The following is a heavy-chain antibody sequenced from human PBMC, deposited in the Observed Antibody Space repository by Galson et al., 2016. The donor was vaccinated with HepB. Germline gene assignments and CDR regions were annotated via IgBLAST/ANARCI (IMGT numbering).Heavy chain of an antibody. D-gene: IGHD2-21*02. V-gene: IGHV4-59*03. J-gene: IGHJ3*01. CDR3: ATTYCGGDCYHVYAFDF. CDR1: GDSISKYY. CDR2: THYSGST. Sequence: LSLTCSVSGDSISKYYCSWIRQPPGKALEWIGYTHYSGSTDYNSSLKSRITMSVDTSKNQFSLKLSSVTAADTALYYCATTYCGGDCYHVYAFDFWGQGTMVTVSS.